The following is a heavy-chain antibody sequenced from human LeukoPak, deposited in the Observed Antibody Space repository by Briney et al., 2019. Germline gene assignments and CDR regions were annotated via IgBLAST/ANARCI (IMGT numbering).Heavy chain of an antibody. J-gene: IGHJ3*02. Sequence: SETLSLTCAVYGGSFSAYYWSWIRQPPGKGLEWIGEINHTGSTSYNPSLKSRVTISVDTSKNQFSLKLNSVTAADTAVYYCARDHSSSPRVDAFDIWGQGTMVTVSS. CDR3: ARDHSSSPRVDAFDI. V-gene: IGHV4-34*01. CDR1: GGSFSAYY. D-gene: IGHD6-6*01. CDR2: INHTGST.